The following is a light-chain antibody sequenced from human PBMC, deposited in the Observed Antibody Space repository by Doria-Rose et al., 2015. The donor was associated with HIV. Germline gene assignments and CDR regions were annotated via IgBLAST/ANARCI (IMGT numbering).Light chain of an antibody. J-gene: IGKJ1*01. CDR3: HQYGTSWT. CDR1: QSFSSTY. Sequence: TRSPGTLSLSPGERATLSCRASQSFSSTYLAWYQQKPGQAPSLLIYDGSTRATGIPDRFSASGSGTDLTLTINRLEPEDFALYYRHQYGTSWTFGQGTKVEI. V-gene: IGKV3-20*01. CDR2: DGS.